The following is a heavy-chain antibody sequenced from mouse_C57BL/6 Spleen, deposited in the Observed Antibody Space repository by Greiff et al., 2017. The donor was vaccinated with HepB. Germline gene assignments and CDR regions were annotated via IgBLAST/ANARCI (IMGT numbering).Heavy chain of an antibody. Sequence: QVQLQQSGAELVRPGASVTLSCKASGYTFTDYEMHWVKQTPVHGLEWIGAIDPETGGTAYNQKFKGKAILTADKSSSTAYMELRSLTSEDSAVYYCTRTGPEIYYGWFAYWGQGTLVTVSA. J-gene: IGHJ3*01. V-gene: IGHV1-15*01. D-gene: IGHD2-1*01. CDR2: IDPETGGT. CDR1: GYTFTDYE. CDR3: TRTGPEIYYGWFAY.